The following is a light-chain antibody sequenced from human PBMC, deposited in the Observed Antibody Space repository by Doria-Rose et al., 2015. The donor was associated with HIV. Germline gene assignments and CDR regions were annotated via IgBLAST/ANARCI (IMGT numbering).Light chain of an antibody. CDR1: QSISNY. Sequence: TIVCRASQSISNYLSWYQQRPGQAPQLPIYAVSSLKVGVPSRFSGSGSGSYFTLTISSLQPEDFATYYCLQSYGSPRTFGQGTKLDIK. J-gene: IGKJ1*01. V-gene: IGKV1-39*01. CDR2: AVS. CDR3: LQSYGSPRT.